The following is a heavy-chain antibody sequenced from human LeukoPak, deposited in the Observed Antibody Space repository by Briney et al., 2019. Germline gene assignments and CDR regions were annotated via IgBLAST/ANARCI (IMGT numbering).Heavy chain of an antibody. CDR3: ARGTYIAVKGYFDY. J-gene: IGHJ4*02. CDR1: GGSFSGYY. D-gene: IGHD6-19*01. V-gene: IGHV4-34*01. CDR2: INHSGST. Sequence: SETLSLTCAVYGGSFSGYYWSWIRQPPGNGLEWIGEINHSGSTNYNPSLKSRVTISVDTSKNQFSLKLSSVTAADTAVYYCARGTYIAVKGYFDYWGQGTLVTVSS.